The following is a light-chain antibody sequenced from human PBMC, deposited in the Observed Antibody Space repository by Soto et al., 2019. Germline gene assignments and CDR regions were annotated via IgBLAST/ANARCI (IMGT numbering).Light chain of an antibody. J-gene: IGKJ1*01. CDR1: QSISSW. Sequence: DIQITQSPSTLSAYVGDRVTITCRASQSISSWLAWYQQKPGKAPKLLIYDASSLESGVPSRFSGSGSGTEFTLTISSLQPDDFVIQYCQPYNSYLWTLGLGT. V-gene: IGKV1-5*01. CDR2: DAS. CDR3: QPYNSYLWT.